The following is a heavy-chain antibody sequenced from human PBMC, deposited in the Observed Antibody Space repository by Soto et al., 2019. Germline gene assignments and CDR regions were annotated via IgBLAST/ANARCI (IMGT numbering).Heavy chain of an antibody. CDR2: ISGSGGST. D-gene: IGHD6-19*01. J-gene: IGHJ5*02. CDR3: AEINGGWSGTNWFDH. Sequence: XVSLRRSCAASGFPVSSYAMSWVRKAPGKGLEWVSAISGSGGSTYYADSVKGRFTISRDNSKNTLYLQMNSLRAADTAVYYCAEINGGWSGTNWFDHWRHGTLVTSPQ. V-gene: IGHV3-23*01. CDR1: GFPVSSYA.